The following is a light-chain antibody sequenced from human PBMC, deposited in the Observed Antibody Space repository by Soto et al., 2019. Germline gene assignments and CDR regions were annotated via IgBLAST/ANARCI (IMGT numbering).Light chain of an antibody. CDR3: QHYNSYSEA. Sequence: DIKMSQFPSTLSASVGDRVTITCRASQSINSWLAWYQQKPGKAPKLLIYDASSLESGVPSSFSGSGSGTEFTLTISGLQPDDFATYYCQHYNSYSEAFGQGTKVDI. J-gene: IGKJ1*01. CDR2: DAS. V-gene: IGKV1-5*01. CDR1: QSINSW.